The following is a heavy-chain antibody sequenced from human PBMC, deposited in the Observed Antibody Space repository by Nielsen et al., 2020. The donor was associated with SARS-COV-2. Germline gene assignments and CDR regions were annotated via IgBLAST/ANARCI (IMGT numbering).Heavy chain of an antibody. D-gene: IGHD6-13*01. CDR2: IYPGDSDT. CDR3: ARSSRIAYFDY. V-gene: IGHV5-51*01. J-gene: IGHJ4*02. CDR1: GYSLTRYW. Sequence: GESLKISCKGSGYSLTRYWIGWVRQMPGKGLEWMGIIYPGDSDTRYSPSFQGQVTISADKSISTAYLQWSSLKASDTAMYYCARSSRIAYFDYWGQGTLVTVSS.